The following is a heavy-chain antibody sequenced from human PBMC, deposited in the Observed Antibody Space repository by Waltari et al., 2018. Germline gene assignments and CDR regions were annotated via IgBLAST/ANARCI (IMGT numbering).Heavy chain of an antibody. V-gene: IGHV4-34*01. D-gene: IGHD3-10*01. CDR2: INHSGST. J-gene: IGHJ4*02. CDR3: ARALYYYGSGRCLFDY. Sequence: QVQLQQWGAGLLKPSETLSLTCAVYGGSFSGYYWSWIRQPPGKGLEWIGEINHSGSTNYNPSLKSRVTISVDTSKNQFSLKLSSVTAADTAVYYCARALYYYGSGRCLFDYWGQGTLVTVSS. CDR1: GGSFSGYY.